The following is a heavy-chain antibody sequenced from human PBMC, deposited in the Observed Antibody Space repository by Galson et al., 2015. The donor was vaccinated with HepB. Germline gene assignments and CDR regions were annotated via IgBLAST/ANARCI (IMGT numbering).Heavy chain of an antibody. CDR3: ARAPPSSSWYPITY. V-gene: IGHV1-69*02. CDR1: GGTFSSYT. J-gene: IGHJ4*02. D-gene: IGHD6-13*01. Sequence: SVKVSCKASGGTFSSYTISWVRQAPGQGLEWMGRIIPILGIANYAQKFQGRVTITADKSTSTAYMELSSLRSEDTAVYYCARAPPSSSWYPITYWGQGTLVTVSS. CDR2: IIPILGIA.